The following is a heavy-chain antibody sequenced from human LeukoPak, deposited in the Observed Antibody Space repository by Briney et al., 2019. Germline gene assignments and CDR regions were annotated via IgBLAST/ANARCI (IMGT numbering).Heavy chain of an antibody. CDR2: ISNDGNNK. V-gene: IGHV3-30*04. CDR3: ARPDDSESFYRANHY. J-gene: IGHJ4*02. CDR1: GFSFNSYP. D-gene: IGHD3-10*01. Sequence: RPGGSLRLSCAASGFSFNSYPMHWVRQAPGKGLEWVAVISNDGNNKYYADTVKGRFTISRDNSNNTLSLQMNGLRVEDTAVYYCARPDDSESFYRANHYWGRGTLVTVS.